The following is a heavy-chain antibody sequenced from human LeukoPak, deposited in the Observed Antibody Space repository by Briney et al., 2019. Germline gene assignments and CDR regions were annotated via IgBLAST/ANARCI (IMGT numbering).Heavy chain of an antibody. D-gene: IGHD3-16*01. V-gene: IGHV3-48*02. J-gene: IGHJ3*02. CDR1: GFNFNTYY. Sequence: GGSLRLSCAASGFNFNTYYMNWVRQAPGKGLEWLSFIHNTSSPTYYADSVKGRLTISRDNAKNSLYLQLNSLRDEDTAVYYFVIDRAGGAFDIWGQGTMVTVSS. CDR2: IHNTSSPT. CDR3: VIDRAGGAFDI.